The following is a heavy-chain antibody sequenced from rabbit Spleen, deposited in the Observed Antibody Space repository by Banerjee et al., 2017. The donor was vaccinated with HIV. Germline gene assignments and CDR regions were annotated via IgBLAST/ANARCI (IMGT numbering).Heavy chain of an antibody. J-gene: IGHJ4*01. CDR3: ARNFDL. Sequence: QLVESGGDLVKPGASLTLTCKASGFTLSTYYMNWVRQAPGKGLEWIGYIDPIFGITYYANWVNGRFSISRENAQNTVFLQMTSLTAADTATYFCARNFDLWGQGTLVTVS. CDR1: GFTLSTYY. CDR2: IDPIFGIT. V-gene: IGHV1S7*01.